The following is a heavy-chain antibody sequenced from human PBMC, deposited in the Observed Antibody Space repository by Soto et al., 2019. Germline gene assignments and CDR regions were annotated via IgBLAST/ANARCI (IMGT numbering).Heavy chain of an antibody. CDR3: AKDNLRSVLVKWFDP. D-gene: IGHD2-8*02. CDR2: ISWNSGTT. J-gene: IGHJ5*02. V-gene: IGHV3-9*01. CDR1: GFSFEEYA. Sequence: EMRLVESGGALAKPGGSLRLSCEASGFSFEEYAMNWVRQGPGKGLEWVARISWNSGTTHYADSVKGRFAISRDNGKNLVYLEMNGLRIEDTALYYCAKDNLRSVLVKWFDPWGQGTGVSVSS.